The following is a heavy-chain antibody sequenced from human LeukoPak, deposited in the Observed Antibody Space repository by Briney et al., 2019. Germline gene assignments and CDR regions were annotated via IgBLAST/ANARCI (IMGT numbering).Heavy chain of an antibody. J-gene: IGHJ5*02. Sequence: ASVKVSCKASGYTFTSYGISWVRQAPGQGLEWMGWISAYNGNTNYAQKLQGRVTMTTDTSTSTAYMELRGLRSDDTAVYYCARGRGYSYGHHRYFDWFDPWGQGTLVTVSS. CDR2: ISAYNGNT. D-gene: IGHD5-18*01. CDR1: GYTFTSYG. CDR3: ARGRGYSYGHHRYFDWFDP. V-gene: IGHV1-18*01.